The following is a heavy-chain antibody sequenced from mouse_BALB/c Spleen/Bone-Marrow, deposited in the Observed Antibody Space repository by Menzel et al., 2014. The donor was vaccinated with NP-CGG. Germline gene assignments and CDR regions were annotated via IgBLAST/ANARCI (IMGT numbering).Heavy chain of an antibody. CDR1: GFNIKDYY. J-gene: IGHJ4*01. CDR3: NGNYYAMDY. V-gene: IGHV14-4*02. Sequence: VQLKESGAELVRSGASVKLSCTASGFNIKDYYMHWVKQRPAQGLEWIGWIDPENGDTEYAPKFQGKATMTADTSSNTAYLQLSSQTSEDTAVYYCNGNYYAMDYWGQGTSVTVSS. CDR2: IDPENGDT. D-gene: IGHD2-1*01.